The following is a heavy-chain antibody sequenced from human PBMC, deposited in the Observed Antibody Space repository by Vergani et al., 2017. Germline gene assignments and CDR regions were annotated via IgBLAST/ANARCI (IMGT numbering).Heavy chain of an antibody. CDR1: GFTFSGYG. CDR2: IKYDVSNK. Sequence: QVRLVASGGGVVQPGGSLRLSCAASGFTFSGYGMHWVRQAPGKGLEWVAFIKYDVSNKYYADSVKGRFTISRDNSKNTLYLQMNSLRPEDTALYHCASSGSYGEDYFDYWGQGTLVTVSS. V-gene: IGHV3-30*02. D-gene: IGHD1-26*01. J-gene: IGHJ4*02. CDR3: ASSGSYGEDYFDY.